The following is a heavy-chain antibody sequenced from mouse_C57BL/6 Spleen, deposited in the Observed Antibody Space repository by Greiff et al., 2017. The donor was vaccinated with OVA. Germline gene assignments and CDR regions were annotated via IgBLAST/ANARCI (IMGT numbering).Heavy chain of an antibody. CDR2: IYPGSGNT. Sequence: QVQLQQSGPELVKPGASVKISCKASGYSFTSYYIHWVKQRPGQGLEWIGWIYPGSGNTKYNEKFKGKATLTADTSSSTAYMQLSSLTSEDSAVYYCARRDAYYSNPAWFAYWGQGTLVTVSA. V-gene: IGHV1-66*01. CDR3: ARRDAYYSNPAWFAY. J-gene: IGHJ3*01. CDR1: GYSFTSYY. D-gene: IGHD2-5*01.